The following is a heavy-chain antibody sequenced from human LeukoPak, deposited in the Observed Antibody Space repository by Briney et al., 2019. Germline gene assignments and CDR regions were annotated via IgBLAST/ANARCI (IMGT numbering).Heavy chain of an antibody. D-gene: IGHD2-2*01. CDR1: GYTFTSYG. Sequence: ASVKVSCKASGYTFTSYGISWVRQAPGQGLEWMGWISAYNGNTNYAQKLQGRVTMTTDTSTSTACMELRSLRSDDTAVYYCASSVVVVPAVVVDYWGQGTLVTVSS. CDR3: ASSVVVVPAVVVDY. V-gene: IGHV1-18*01. CDR2: ISAYNGNT. J-gene: IGHJ4*02.